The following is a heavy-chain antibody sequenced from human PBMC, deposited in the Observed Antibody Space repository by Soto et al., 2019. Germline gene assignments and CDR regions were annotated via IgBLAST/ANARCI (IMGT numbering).Heavy chain of an antibody. CDR3: ARDNCSGGSCYLDY. Sequence: QLQLQESGSGLVKPSQTLSLTCAVSGGSISSGGYSWSWIRQPPGKGLEWIGYIYHSGSTYYNPSLKSRVNISVDRSKNQFSLKLSSVTAADTAVYYCARDNCSGGSCYLDYWGQGTLVTVSS. CDR1: GGSISSGGYS. J-gene: IGHJ4*02. V-gene: IGHV4-30-2*01. CDR2: IYHSGST. D-gene: IGHD2-15*01.